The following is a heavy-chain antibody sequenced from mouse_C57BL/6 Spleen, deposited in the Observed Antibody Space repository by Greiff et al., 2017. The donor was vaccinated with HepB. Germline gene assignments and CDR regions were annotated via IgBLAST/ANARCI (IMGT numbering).Heavy chain of an antibody. J-gene: IGHJ4*01. V-gene: IGHV1-82*01. CDR3: ARSSSTVVYYYAMDY. D-gene: IGHD1-1*01. CDR2: IYPGDGDT. CDR1: GYAFSSSW. Sequence: QVQLKESGPELVKPGASVKISCKASGYAFSSSWMNWVKQRPGKGLEWIGRIYPGDGDTNYNGKFKGKATLTADKSSSTAYMQLSSLTSEDSAVYFCARSSSTVVYYYAMDYWGQGTSVTVSS.